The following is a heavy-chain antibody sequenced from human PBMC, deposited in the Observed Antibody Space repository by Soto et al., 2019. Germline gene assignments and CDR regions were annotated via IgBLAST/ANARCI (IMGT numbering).Heavy chain of an antibody. J-gene: IGHJ6*02. CDR1: GFTFSSYG. CDR2: IWYDGSNK. Sequence: GGSLRLSCAASGFTFSSYGMHWVRQAPGKGLEWVAVIWYDGSNKYYADSVKGRFTISRDNSKNTLYLQMNSLRAEDTAVYYCARDNREGMWDGMDVWGQGTTVTVSS. V-gene: IGHV3-33*01. CDR3: ARDNREGMWDGMDV. D-gene: IGHD1-26*01.